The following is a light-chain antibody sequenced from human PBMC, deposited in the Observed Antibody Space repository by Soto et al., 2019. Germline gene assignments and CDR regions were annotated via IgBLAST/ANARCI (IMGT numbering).Light chain of an antibody. V-gene: IGKV1-5*01. CDR2: DAS. J-gene: IGKJ1*01. CDR1: QSISSL. CDR3: QQYNILST. Sequence: DIQMTQSPSTLSASVGDRVTITCRASQSISSLLAWYQQKPGKAPKFLIYDASTLESGVPTRFSGSGSGTEFTLTISSLHPDDFATYYCQQYNILSTFGQGTKVDIK.